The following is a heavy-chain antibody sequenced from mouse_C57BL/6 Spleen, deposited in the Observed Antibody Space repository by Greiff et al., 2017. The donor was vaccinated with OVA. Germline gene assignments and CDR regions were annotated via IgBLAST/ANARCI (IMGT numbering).Heavy chain of an antibody. CDR3: ARGSNYVDWYFDV. CDR2: ISSGGSYT. CDR1: GFTFSSYG. J-gene: IGHJ1*03. V-gene: IGHV5-6*01. Sequence: EVQLQQSGGDLVKPGGSLKLSCAASGFTFSSYGMSWVRQTPDKRLEWVATISSGGSYTYYPDSVKGRFTISRDNAKNTLYLQMSSLKSEDTAMYYCARGSNYVDWYFDVWGTGTTVTVSS. D-gene: IGHD2-5*01.